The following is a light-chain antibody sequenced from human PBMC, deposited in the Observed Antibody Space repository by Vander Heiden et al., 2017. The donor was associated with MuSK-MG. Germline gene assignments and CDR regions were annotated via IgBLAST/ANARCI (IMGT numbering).Light chain of an antibody. Sequence: SVLTQPPSASGTPGQRLTISCSGSSSNIGGNTVNWYDQIPGTAPALLLYSNDQRPSGVSDRFSGSSSSSSASVAISGLQSEDEADYYCATWDDSLNVVVFGGGTKLTVL. CDR1: SSNIGGNT. CDR2: SND. CDR3: ATWDDSLNVVV. J-gene: IGLJ2*01. V-gene: IGLV1-44*01.